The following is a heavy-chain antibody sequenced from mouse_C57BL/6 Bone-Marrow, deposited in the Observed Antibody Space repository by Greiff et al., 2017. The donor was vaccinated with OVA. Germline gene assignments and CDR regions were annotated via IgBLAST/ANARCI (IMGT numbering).Heavy chain of an antibody. CDR2: IYPRSGNT. CDR3: ARGNYGSSLDY. V-gene: IGHV1-81*01. J-gene: IGHJ2*01. D-gene: IGHD1-1*01. Sequence: VQLKESGAELARPGASVKLSCKASGYTFTSYGISWVKQRTGQGLEWIGEIYPRSGNTYYNEKFKGKATLTADKSSSTAYMELRSLTSEDSAVYFCARGNYGSSLDYWGQGTTLTVSS. CDR1: GYTFTSYG.